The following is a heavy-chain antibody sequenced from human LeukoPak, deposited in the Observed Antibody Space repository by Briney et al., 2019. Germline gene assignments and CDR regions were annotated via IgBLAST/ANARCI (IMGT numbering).Heavy chain of an antibody. CDR3: VKDQNYQLRL. Sequence: GGSLRLSCAATGFAFVKYWMHWVRQAPGKGLVWVSNIHNDGSRTTYADSVKGRFTISRDNAKNTVFLQMNNLRADDTGTYYCVKDQNYQLRLWGQGTLVTVSS. J-gene: IGHJ4*02. CDR1: GFAFVKYW. D-gene: IGHD5-24*01. CDR2: IHNDGSRT. V-gene: IGHV3-74*03.